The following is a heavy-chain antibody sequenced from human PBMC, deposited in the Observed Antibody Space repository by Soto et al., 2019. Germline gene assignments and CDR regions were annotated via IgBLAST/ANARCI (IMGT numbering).Heavy chain of an antibody. CDR1: GFTFSSYA. D-gene: IGHD6-6*01. CDR3: AKASAYSSSQNYFDY. Sequence: GGSLRLSCAASGFTFSSYAMSWVRQAPGKGLEWVSAISGSGGSTYYADSVKGRFTISRDNSKNTLHLQMNSLRAEDTAVYYCAKASAYSSSQNYFDYWGQGTLVTVSS. V-gene: IGHV3-23*01. J-gene: IGHJ4*02. CDR2: ISGSGGST.